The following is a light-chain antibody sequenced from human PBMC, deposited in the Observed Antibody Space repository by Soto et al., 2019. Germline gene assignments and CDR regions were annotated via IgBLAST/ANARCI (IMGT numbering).Light chain of an antibody. CDR2: EVS. CDR1: SSDVGRYNY. Sequence: QSVLTQPASVSGSPGQSITISCTGTSSDVGRYNYVSWYQQHPGKVPKLMIYEVSNRPPGVSNRFSGSKSGNTASLTISGLQAEDEADYYCSSYTSSITYVFGTGTKVTVL. CDR3: SSYTSSITYV. V-gene: IGLV2-14*01. J-gene: IGLJ1*01.